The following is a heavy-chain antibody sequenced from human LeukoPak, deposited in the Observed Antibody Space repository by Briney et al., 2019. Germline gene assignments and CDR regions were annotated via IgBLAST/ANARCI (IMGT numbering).Heavy chain of an antibody. J-gene: IGHJ4*02. D-gene: IGHD3-22*01. CDR1: GYTVTSYG. V-gene: IGHV1-18*01. CDR3: ARELQKMAFTYYYDSSGYYQFDY. Sequence: ASVKVSCKASGYTVTSYGISWVRQAPGQGLEWMGWISAYNGNTNYAQKLQGRVTMTTDTSTSTAYMELRSLRSDDTAVYYCARELQKMAFTYYYDSSGYYQFDYWGQGTLVTVSS. CDR2: ISAYNGNT.